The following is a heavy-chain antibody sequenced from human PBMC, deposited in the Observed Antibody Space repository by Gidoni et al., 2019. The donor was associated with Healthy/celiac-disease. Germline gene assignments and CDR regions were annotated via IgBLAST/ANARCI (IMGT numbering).Heavy chain of an antibody. D-gene: IGHD2-21*01. CDR2: IYSGGST. V-gene: IGHV3-53*02. Sequence: EVQLVETGGGFIQPGGSLRLSCAASGFTVSSNYMSWVRQAPGKGLEWVSVIYSGGSTYYADSVKGRFTISRDNSKNTLYLQMNSLRAEDTAVYYCARDMVIPPYYYYYGMDVWGQGTTVTVSS. CDR1: GFTVSSNY. CDR3: ARDMVIPPYYYYYGMDV. J-gene: IGHJ6*02.